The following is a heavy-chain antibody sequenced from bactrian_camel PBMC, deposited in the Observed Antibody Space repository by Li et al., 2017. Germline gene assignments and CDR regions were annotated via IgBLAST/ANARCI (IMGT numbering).Heavy chain of an antibody. J-gene: IGHJ4*01. CDR1: GYTSSTNY. D-gene: IGHD3*01. V-gene: IGHV3S40*01. Sequence: EVQLVESGGGLVQPGGSLRIACAASGYTSSTNYMGWFRQAPGEGKWREGVAAIYTGSGPGSGSTSYADSVKGRFTISQTISQDNAKNTVYLQMNSLKPEDTAVYYCGRGFSKGLGPNCQYNFSGRGTEVTVSPSSDRGTQVTVS. CDR2: IYTGSGPGSGST.